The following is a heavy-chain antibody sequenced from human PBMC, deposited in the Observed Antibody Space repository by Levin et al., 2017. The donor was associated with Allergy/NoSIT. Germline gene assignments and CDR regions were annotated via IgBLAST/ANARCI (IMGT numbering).Heavy chain of an antibody. CDR3: ARERGYYYDSSDAFDI. CDR1: GGTFSSYA. Sequence: KISCKASGGTFSSYAISWVRQAPGQGLEWMGGIIPIFGTANYAQKFQGRVTITADKSTSTAYMELSSLRSEDTAVYYCARERGYYYDSSDAFDIWGQGTMVTVSS. CDR2: IIPIFGTA. V-gene: IGHV1-69*06. J-gene: IGHJ3*02. D-gene: IGHD3-22*01.